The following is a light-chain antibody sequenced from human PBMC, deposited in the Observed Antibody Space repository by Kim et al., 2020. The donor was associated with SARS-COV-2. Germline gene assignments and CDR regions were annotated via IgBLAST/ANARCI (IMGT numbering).Light chain of an antibody. J-gene: IGKJ4*01. V-gene: IGKV3-20*01. CDR1: QSVDSNY. CDR3: QQYGGSPPLT. Sequence: QGDRAPLSCRASQSVDSNYLAWYQQKPGQAPRLLIDGASSRAAGIPDRFTGSGSATDFTLTISRLEPEDFAVYFCQQYGGSPPLTFGGGTKVDIK. CDR2: GAS.